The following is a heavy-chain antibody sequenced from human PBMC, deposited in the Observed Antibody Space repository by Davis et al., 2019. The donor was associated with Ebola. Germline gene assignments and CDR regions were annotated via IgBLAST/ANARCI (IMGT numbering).Heavy chain of an antibody. D-gene: IGHD5-12*01. Sequence: GESLKISCAASGFTFSSYGMHWVRQAPGKGLEWVASIKQDGSEKYYVDSVKGRFTISRDNSKNTLYLQMNSLRAEDTAVYYCAKGFGYGEYFDLWGRGTLVTVSS. J-gene: IGHJ2*01. CDR1: GFTFSSYG. CDR3: AKGFGYGEYFDL. CDR2: IKQDGSEK. V-gene: IGHV3-7*03.